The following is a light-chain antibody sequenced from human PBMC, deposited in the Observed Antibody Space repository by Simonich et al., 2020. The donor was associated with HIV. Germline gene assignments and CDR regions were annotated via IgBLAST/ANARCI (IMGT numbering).Light chain of an antibody. CDR3: QQYYSTPPT. V-gene: IGKV4-1*01. CDR1: RTILYSPTNKNY. J-gene: IGKJ1*01. CDR2: WAS. Sequence: DIVMTQSPDSLAVYLGERATINCKSSRTILYSPTNKNYLAWYQQKPGQPPKLLIYWASTRESGVPDRFSASGSGTDFTLTSSSLQAEDVAVYSCQQYYSTPPTFGQGTKVEIK.